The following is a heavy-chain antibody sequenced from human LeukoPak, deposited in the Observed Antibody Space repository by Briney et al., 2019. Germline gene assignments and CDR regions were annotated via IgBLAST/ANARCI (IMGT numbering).Heavy chain of an antibody. V-gene: IGHV3-30*02. J-gene: IGHJ4*02. Sequence: GGSLRLSCAASGFTFSTYGMHWVRQAPGKGLEWVAFIPYDGSNEYYADSVKGRFTISRDNSKNTLYLQMNSLRAEDTAVYYCARGGGYDPFDYWGPGTLVTVSS. CDR2: IPYDGSNE. D-gene: IGHD5-12*01. CDR3: ARGGGYDPFDY. CDR1: GFTFSTYG.